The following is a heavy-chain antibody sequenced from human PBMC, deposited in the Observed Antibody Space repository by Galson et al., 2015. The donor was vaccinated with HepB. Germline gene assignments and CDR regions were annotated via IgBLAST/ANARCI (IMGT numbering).Heavy chain of an antibody. CDR3: ARDLRGSPNWFDP. V-gene: IGHV1-69*01. D-gene: IGHD6-13*01. CDR2: IIPIFGTA. Sequence: KASGGTFSSYAISWVRQAPGQGLEWMGGIIPIFGTANYAQKFQGRVTITADESTSTAYMELSSLRSEDTAVYYCARDLRGSPNWFDPWGQGTLVTVSS. J-gene: IGHJ5*02. CDR1: GGTFSSYA.